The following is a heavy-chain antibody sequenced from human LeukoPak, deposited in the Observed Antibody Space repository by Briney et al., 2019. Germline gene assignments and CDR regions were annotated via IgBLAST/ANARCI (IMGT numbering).Heavy chain of an antibody. J-gene: IGHJ3*02. CDR1: GFTFDDYA. Sequence: PGGSLRLSCAASGFTFDDYAMHWVRQAPGKGLEWVSGISWNSGSIGYADSVKGRFTISRDNAKNSLYLQMNSLRAEDTAVYYCARRGALEWLLYGAFDIWGQGTMVTVSS. V-gene: IGHV3-9*01. D-gene: IGHD3-3*01. CDR3: ARRGALEWLLYGAFDI. CDR2: ISWNSGSI.